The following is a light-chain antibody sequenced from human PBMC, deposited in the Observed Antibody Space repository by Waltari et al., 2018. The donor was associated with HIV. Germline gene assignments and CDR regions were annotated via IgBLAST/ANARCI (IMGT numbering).Light chain of an antibody. V-gene: IGLV3-21*01. CDR3: QVWDSTSDHPA. J-gene: IGLJ3*02. Sequence: YVMTQPSSLSVAPGETATISCGANNIGSQSVHWYQQRPGQAPVLVISDDSDRPSAIPERFAGSNSGNTATLTISGVEAGDEADYYCQVWDSTSDHPAFGGGTKLTVL. CDR2: DDS. CDR1: NIGSQS.